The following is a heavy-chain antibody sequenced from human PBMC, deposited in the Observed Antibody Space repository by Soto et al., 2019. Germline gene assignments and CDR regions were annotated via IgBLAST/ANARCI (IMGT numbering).Heavy chain of an antibody. Sequence: SETLSLTCSVSGASISSYYYTWIRQTPGKGLEWIGYIYLGGSINYNPSFKSRVIISVDTSKNQFSVRLRSVTTADTAVYYCARTMLAYQLGFDPWGQGTLVTISS. CDR2: IYLGGSI. CDR1: GASISSYY. CDR3: ARTMLAYQLGFDP. J-gene: IGHJ5*02. V-gene: IGHV4-59*01. D-gene: IGHD1-1*01.